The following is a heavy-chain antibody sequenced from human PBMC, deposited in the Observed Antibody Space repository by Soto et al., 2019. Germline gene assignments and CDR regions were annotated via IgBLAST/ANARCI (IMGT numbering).Heavy chain of an antibody. CDR2: IYPGDSDT. J-gene: IGHJ6*02. Sequence: GESRKISCKGSGYSFTSYWIGWVRQMPGKGLEWMGIIYPGDSDTRYSPSFQGQVTISADKSISTAYLQWSSLKASDTAMYYCARHKARLGYCSSTSCPYYYYGMDVWGQGTTVTVSS. CDR3: ARHKARLGYCSSTSCPYYYYGMDV. D-gene: IGHD2-2*01. CDR1: GYSFTSYW. V-gene: IGHV5-51*01.